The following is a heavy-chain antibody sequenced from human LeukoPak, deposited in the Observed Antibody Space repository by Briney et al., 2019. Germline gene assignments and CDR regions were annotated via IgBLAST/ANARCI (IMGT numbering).Heavy chain of an antibody. D-gene: IGHD6-13*01. J-gene: IGHJ4*02. CDR1: GFTVSSNY. CDR3: ARSIAAAGIYYFDY. Sequence: PGGSLRLSCAASGFTVSSNYMSWVRQAPGKGLEWVSVIYSGGSTYYADSVKGRFTISRDNSKNTLYLQMNSLRAEDTAVYYCARSIAAAGIYYFDYWGQGTLVTVSS. V-gene: IGHV3-53*01. CDR2: IYSGGST.